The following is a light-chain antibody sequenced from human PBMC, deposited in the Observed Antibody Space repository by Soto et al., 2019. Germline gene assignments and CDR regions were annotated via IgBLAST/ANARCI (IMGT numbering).Light chain of an antibody. Sequence: QSALTQPASVSGSPGQSITISCTGTSSDVGGYNYVSWYQQHPGKAPKLMIYDVTDRPSGVSNRFSGSKSGNTASLTISGLRAEDEADYYCSSYTTSSTLDVFGTGTKLTV. V-gene: IGLV2-14*01. CDR3: SSYTTSSTLDV. CDR2: DVT. CDR1: SSDVGGYNY. J-gene: IGLJ1*01.